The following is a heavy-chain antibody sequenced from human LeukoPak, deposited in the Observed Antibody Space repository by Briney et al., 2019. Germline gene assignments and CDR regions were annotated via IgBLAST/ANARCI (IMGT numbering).Heavy chain of an antibody. D-gene: IGHD3-22*01. J-gene: IGHJ4*02. CDR2: VRPNSGGT. Sequence: ASVKVSCKASGYTFTAYYMHWVRQAPGQGLEWMGWVRPNSGGTTYSQKFQGRVTMTRNTSINTAYMELDRLRSDDTAVYYCARDLTHRRNYDSSGYQIVSAFWGQGTLVTVSS. CDR1: GYTFTAYY. V-gene: IGHV1-2*02. CDR3: ARDLTHRRNYDSSGYQIVSAF.